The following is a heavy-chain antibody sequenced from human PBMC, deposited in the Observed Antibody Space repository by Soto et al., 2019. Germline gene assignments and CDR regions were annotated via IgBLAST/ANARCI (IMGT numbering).Heavy chain of an antibody. CDR3: ARMIFGRNVYNFDY. CDR2: IDWDDDK. CDR1: GFSLSTSKMC. V-gene: IGHV2-70*11. Sequence: SGPTLVNPTQTLTLTCTFSGFSLSTSKMCVSWIRQPPGKALEWLARIDWDDDKYYNTSLKTRLTISKDTSKNQVVLTMTDMDPVDAATYYCARMIFGRNVYNFDYSRHGTLVTVST. D-gene: IGHD3-3*01. J-gene: IGHJ4*01.